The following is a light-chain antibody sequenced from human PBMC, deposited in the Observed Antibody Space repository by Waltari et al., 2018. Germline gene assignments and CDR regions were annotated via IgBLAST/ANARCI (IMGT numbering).Light chain of an antibody. V-gene: IGKV1-27*01. CDR2: GAS. J-gene: IGKJ1*01. CDR1: QDIKNC. CDR3: QQSNSYPWT. Sequence: DLQMTQSPSSLSASVGDRVTITCRASQDIKNCLAWYQEKPGKVPKLLIYGASTLQSGVPSRFSGGGSGADFTLTISSLQPEDVATYYCQQSNSYPWTFGQGTRVEMK.